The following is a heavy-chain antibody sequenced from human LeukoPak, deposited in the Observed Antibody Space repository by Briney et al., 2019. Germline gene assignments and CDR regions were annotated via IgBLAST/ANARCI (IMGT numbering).Heavy chain of an antibody. CDR2: ISGSGGRT. CDR3: VKEKLAYCGGDCFGEYFQD. D-gene: IGHD2-21*02. V-gene: IGHV3-23*01. Sequence: GGSVRLSCAASGFTVSSNYMSWVRQAPGKGLEWISVISGSGGRTSYADSVKGRFIISRNNSKNTLHLQMHSLRAEDTAVYYCVKEKLAYCGGDCFGEYFQDWGQGTLVTVSS. J-gene: IGHJ1*01. CDR1: GFTVSSNY.